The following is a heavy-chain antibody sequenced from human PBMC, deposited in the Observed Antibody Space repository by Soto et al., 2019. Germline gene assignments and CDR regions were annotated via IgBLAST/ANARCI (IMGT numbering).Heavy chain of an antibody. D-gene: IGHD5-12*01. CDR2: IWYGGSKT. CDR3: ARDLGSTNYYFDY. J-gene: IGHJ4*02. Sequence: GGSLRLSCAASGFTFSSYGFHWVRQAPGKGLEWVAVIWYGGSKTYYVESVRGRFTISRDNSKNTLYLQMNSLRAEDTAVYCCARDLGSTNYYFDYWGLGTLVTVSS. CDR1: GFTFSSYG. V-gene: IGHV3-33*01.